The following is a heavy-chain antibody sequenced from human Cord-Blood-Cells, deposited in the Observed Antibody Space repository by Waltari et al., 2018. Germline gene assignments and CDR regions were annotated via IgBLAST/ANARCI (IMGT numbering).Heavy chain of an antibody. D-gene: IGHD6-6*01. Sequence: QVQLVQSGAEVKKPGSSVKVSCKASGGTFSSYAISWVRQAPGQGLEWMGGIIPIFGTANYAQKFQGRVTITADESTSTAYMELSSLRSEDTAMYYCARGGLSIAARPGHWFDPWGQGTLVTVSS. J-gene: IGHJ5*02. V-gene: IGHV1-69*01. CDR2: IIPIFGTA. CDR1: GGTFSSYA. CDR3: ARGGLSIAARPGHWFDP.